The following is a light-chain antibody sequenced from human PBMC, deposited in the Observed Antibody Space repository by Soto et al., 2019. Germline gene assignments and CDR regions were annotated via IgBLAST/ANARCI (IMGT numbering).Light chain of an antibody. CDR1: QGIRNF. V-gene: IGKV1-27*01. J-gene: IGKJ3*01. CDR3: QKYRYGPV. Sequence: DIQMTQSPPSLSASVGDRVTITCRASQGIRNFVAWYQQKPGKAPKLLIYAASTLQAGVPSRFSRSGSGTDFTLTINSLQPEDFATYSGQKYRYGPVFGPGTKVEIK. CDR2: AAS.